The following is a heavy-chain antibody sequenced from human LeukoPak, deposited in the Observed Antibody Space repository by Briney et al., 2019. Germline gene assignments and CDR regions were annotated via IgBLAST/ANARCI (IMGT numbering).Heavy chain of an antibody. V-gene: IGHV3-9*01. CDR1: GFTFSSYA. CDR2: ISWNSGSI. Sequence: GGSLRLSCAASGFTFSSYAMHWVRQAPGKGLEWVSGISWNSGSIGYADSVKGRFTISRDNAKNSLYLQMNSLRAEDTALYYCAKDLGDGDKFYYGMDVWGQGTTVTVSS. J-gene: IGHJ6*02. CDR3: AKDLGDGDKFYYGMDV. D-gene: IGHD4-17*01.